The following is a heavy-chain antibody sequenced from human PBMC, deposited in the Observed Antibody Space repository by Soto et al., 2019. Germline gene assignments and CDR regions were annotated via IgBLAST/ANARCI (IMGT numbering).Heavy chain of an antibody. D-gene: IGHD3-10*01. Sequence: EVQLVESGGGLVQPGGSLRLSCAASGFTFSTNWMHWVRQVAGKGLIWVSRINEDGRITDYADSAKGRFTISRDNAKNTLHLQMNSLRAEDTAVYYCARDIGGVGSHWGQGTLVTVAS. CDR1: GFTFSTNW. J-gene: IGHJ4*02. V-gene: IGHV3-74*01. CDR3: ARDIGGVGSH. CDR2: INEDGRIT.